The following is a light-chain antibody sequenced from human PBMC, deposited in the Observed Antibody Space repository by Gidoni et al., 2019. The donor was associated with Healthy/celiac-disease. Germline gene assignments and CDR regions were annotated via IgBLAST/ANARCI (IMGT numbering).Light chain of an antibody. J-gene: IGKJ1*01. V-gene: IGKV1-5*01. CDR1: QSISSW. CDR3: QQYNSYRT. CDR2: DAS. Sequence: DIQMTQSPSTLSASVGDRVTITCRARQSISSWLAWYQQKPGKAPKLLIYDASSLESGVPSRFSGSGSGTEFTLTISSLQPYDFATYYCQQYNSYRTFGQGTKVEIK.